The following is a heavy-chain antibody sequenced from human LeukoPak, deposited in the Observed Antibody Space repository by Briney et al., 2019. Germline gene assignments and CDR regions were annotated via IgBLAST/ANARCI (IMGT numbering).Heavy chain of an antibody. CDR2: IYASGST. J-gene: IGHJ5*01. D-gene: IGHD3-10*01. Sequence: SETLSLTCTVSGGSISSYYWSWIRQPAGKGLEWIGRIYASGSTNYNPSLKSRVTMSVDTSKNQFSLKLSSVTAADTAVYYCATDGMVRGPDAWFDSWGQGTLVTVSS. CDR1: GGSISSYY. V-gene: IGHV4-4*07. CDR3: ATDGMVRGPDAWFDS.